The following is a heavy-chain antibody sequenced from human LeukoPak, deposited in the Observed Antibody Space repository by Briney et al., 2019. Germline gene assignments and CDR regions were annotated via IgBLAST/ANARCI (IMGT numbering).Heavy chain of an antibody. J-gene: IGHJ3*02. V-gene: IGHV3-23*01. Sequence: GGSLRLSCAASGFTLSSYAMSWVRQAPGKGLEWVAAISGSGGSTYYADSVKGRFTISRDNSKNTLYLQMNSLRAEDTAVYYCAKDLSGCSGGSCYPDAFDIWGQGTMVTVSS. CDR3: AKDLSGCSGGSCYPDAFDI. CDR2: ISGSGGST. D-gene: IGHD2-15*01. CDR1: GFTLSSYA.